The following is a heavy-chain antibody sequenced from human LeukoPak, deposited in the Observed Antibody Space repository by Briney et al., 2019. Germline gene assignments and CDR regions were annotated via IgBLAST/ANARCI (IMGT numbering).Heavy chain of an antibody. J-gene: IGHJ4*02. Sequence: GGSLRLSCAASGFTFSSYSMNWVRQAPGKGLEWVSYISSSSSTIYYADSVKGRFTISRDNAKNSLYLQMNSLRAEDTAVYYCAREAMGSVCYFDYWGQGTLVTVSS. D-gene: IGHD3-10*01. CDR2: ISSSSSTI. CDR1: GFTFSSYS. V-gene: IGHV3-48*01. CDR3: AREAMGSVCYFDY.